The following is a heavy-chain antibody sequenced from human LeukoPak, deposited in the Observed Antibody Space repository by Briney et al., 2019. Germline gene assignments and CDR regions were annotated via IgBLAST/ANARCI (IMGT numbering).Heavy chain of an antibody. Sequence: PGGSLRLSCAASGIAVSLKYMTWVRQAPGKGPECVSVIHGGGSTYYSDSVKGRFTISRDNSKNILYLQMNSLRVEDTAIYYCATRPPGDFPYFDYWGQGTLVTVS. CDR2: IHGGGST. D-gene: IGHD4-17*01. CDR1: GIAVSLKY. V-gene: IGHV3-66*01. J-gene: IGHJ4*02. CDR3: ATRPPGDFPYFDY.